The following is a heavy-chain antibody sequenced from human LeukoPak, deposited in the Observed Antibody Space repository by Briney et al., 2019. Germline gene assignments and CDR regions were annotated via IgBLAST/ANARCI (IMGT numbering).Heavy chain of an antibody. D-gene: IGHD6-13*01. Sequence: ASLKVSSKASGYTLTGDYMHWVRQTPGQGLEWMGSIYGKSGGTEYAQKFQSRVTMTRDTSINTGYMELSSLTSDDTAVYYCARWRGYSSGWSGPFDDWGQGTLVTVSA. CDR3: ARWRGYSSGWSGPFDD. J-gene: IGHJ4*02. CDR2: IYGKSGGT. CDR1: GYTLTGDY. V-gene: IGHV1-2*02.